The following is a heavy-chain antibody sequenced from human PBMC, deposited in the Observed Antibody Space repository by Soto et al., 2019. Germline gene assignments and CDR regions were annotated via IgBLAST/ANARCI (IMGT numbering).Heavy chain of an antibody. CDR1: GFTFSSYA. CDR3: AKDQAFSTTVTPYYYYYGMDV. CDR2: ISGSGGST. J-gene: IGHJ6*02. V-gene: IGHV3-23*01. D-gene: IGHD4-17*01. Sequence: VGSLRLSCAASGFTFSSYAMSWVRQAPGKGLEWVSAISGSGGSTYYADSVKGRFTISRDNSKNTLYLQMNSLRAEDTAVYYCAKDQAFSTTVTPYYYYYGMDVWGQGTTVTVSS.